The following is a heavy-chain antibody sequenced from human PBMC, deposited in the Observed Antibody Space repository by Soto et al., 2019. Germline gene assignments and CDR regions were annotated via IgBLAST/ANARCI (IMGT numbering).Heavy chain of an antibody. Sequence: PGGSLRLSCAASGFTFCDYYMNWVRQAPGKGLEWVSSISSSSTIYYADSVKGRFTISRDNAKNSLYLQMNSLRAEDTAVYYCARDRRITIFGDYYYYYDMDVWAKGPRSPSP. D-gene: IGHD3-3*01. CDR1: GFTFCDYY. CDR3: ARDRRITIFGDYYYYYDMDV. V-gene: IGHV3-11*04. J-gene: IGHJ6*02. CDR2: ISSSSTI.